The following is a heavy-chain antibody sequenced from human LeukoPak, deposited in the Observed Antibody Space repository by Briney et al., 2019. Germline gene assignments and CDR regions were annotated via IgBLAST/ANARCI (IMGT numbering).Heavy chain of an antibody. CDR3: ARGEAANWFDP. CDR2: IYYSGST. J-gene: IGHJ5*02. Sequence: PSETLSLTCTVSGGSISGYYWSWIRQPPGKGLEWIGYIYYSGSTNYNPSLRSRLTISVDTSKNQFSLRLSSVTAADTAVYYCARGEAANWFDPWGQGTLVTVSS. CDR1: GGSISGYY. D-gene: IGHD1-26*01. V-gene: IGHV4-59*12.